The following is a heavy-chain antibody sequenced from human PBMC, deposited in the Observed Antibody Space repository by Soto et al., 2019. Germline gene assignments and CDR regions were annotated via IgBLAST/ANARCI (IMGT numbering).Heavy chain of an antibody. V-gene: IGHV3-48*02. Sequence: EVQLVESGGGSVQPGGSLRLSCAASGFTFSTFSMNWFRQAPGRGLEWISYISGGGRPISYADSVKRRFTISRDNAKNSPYLQMDRLSDEDTAVYYCARDLRWAFGSWGPGTGLTVSS. J-gene: IGHJ4*02. CDR3: ARDLRWAFGS. CDR2: ISGGGRPI. D-gene: IGHD3-3*01. CDR1: GFTFSTFS.